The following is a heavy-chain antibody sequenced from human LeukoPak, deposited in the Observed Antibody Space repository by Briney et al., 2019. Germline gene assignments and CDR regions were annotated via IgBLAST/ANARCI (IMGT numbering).Heavy chain of an antibody. CDR3: AKVSIAARRGYYYYYMDV. D-gene: IGHD6-6*01. Sequence: GGSLRLSCAASGFTFSSYAMSWVRQAPGKGLEWVSAISGSGGSTYYADSVKGRVTISRDNSKITLYLQMNSLRAEDTAVYYCAKVSIAARRGYYYYYMDVWGKGTTVTVSS. CDR1: GFTFSSYA. V-gene: IGHV3-23*01. J-gene: IGHJ6*03. CDR2: ISGSGGST.